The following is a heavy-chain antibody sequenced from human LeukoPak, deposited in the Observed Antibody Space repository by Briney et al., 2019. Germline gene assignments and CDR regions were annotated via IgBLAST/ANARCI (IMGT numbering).Heavy chain of an antibody. CDR2: ISYDGSNK. D-gene: IGHD2-2*01. V-gene: IGHV3-30-3*01. Sequence: HPGRSLRLSCAASGFTFSSYAMHWVRQAPGKGLEWVAVISYDGSNKYYADSVKGRFTISRDNSKNTLYLQMSSLRAEDTAVYYCARALGYQQLSPFDYWGQGTLVTVSS. CDR1: GFTFSSYA. J-gene: IGHJ4*02. CDR3: ARALGYQQLSPFDY.